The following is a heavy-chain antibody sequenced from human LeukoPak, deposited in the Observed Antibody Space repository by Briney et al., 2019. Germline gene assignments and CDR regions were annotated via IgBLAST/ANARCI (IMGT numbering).Heavy chain of an antibody. CDR2: IIGSGGST. Sequence: GGSLRLSCVASGFTFSTYGMSWVRQAPGKGLEWVSAIIGSGGSTYYAASVKGRFTTSRDNSKNTLYLQMNSLRAEDTAVYYCAKDGGEYYDILTGYYPRLYYMDVWGKGTTVTISS. D-gene: IGHD3-9*01. J-gene: IGHJ6*03. CDR1: GFTFSTYG. CDR3: AKDGGEYYDILTGYYPRLYYMDV. V-gene: IGHV3-23*01.